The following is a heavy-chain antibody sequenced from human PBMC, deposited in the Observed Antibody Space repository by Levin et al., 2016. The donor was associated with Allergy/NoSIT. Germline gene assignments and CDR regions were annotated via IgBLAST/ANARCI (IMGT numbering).Heavy chain of an antibody. CDR2: ISAYNGNT. CDR1: GYTFTSYG. J-gene: IGHJ6*02. V-gene: IGHV1-18*01. D-gene: IGHD1-26*01. CDR3: ARGKGVGATTVNYYYGMDV. Sequence: ASVKVSCKASGYTFTSYGISWVRQAPGQGLEWMGWISAYNGNTNYAQKLQGRVTMTTDTSTSTAYMELRSLRSDDTAVYYCARGKGVGATTVNYYYGMDVWGQGTTVTVSS.